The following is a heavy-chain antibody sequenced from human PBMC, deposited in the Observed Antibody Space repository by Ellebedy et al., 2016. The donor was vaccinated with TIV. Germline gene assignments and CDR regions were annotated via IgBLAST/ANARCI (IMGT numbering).Heavy chain of an antibody. J-gene: IGHJ5*02. D-gene: IGHD1-7*01. CDR3: ARSNWIYDH. Sequence: GGSLRLXXAASGFTFRNYTMHWVRQAPGKGLVWVSRISSDGSSTDYADSVKGRFTISRDNAKNTLYLQMNSLGVEDTSVYYCARSNWIYDHWGQGTLVTVSS. V-gene: IGHV3-74*01. CDR2: ISSDGSST. CDR1: GFTFRNYT.